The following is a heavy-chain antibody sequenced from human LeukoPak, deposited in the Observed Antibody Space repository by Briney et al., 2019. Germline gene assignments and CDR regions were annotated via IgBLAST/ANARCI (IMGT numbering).Heavy chain of an antibody. CDR2: IKQDGSEK. V-gene: IGHV3-7*01. CDR3: ARDGSRDGYAGFDY. Sequence: GGSLRLSCAASGFTFSSYWMNWVRQAPGKGLEWVANIKQDGSEKYYVDSVKGRFTISRDNAKNSLYLQMNSLRAEDTAVYYCARDGSRDGYAGFDYWGQGTLVTVSS. CDR1: GFTFSSYW. D-gene: IGHD5-24*01. J-gene: IGHJ4*02.